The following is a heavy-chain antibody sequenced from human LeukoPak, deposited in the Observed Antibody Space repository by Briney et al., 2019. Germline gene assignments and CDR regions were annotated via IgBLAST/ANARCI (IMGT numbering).Heavy chain of an antibody. Sequence: SETLSLTCTVSGGSISSYYWSWIRQPPGKGLEWIGYIYYSGSTNYNPSLKSRVTISVDTSKNQFSLKLSSVTAADTAVYYCAIITMVRGTPNWFDPWGQGTLVTVSS. CDR3: AIITMVRGTPNWFDP. CDR2: IYYSGST. D-gene: IGHD3-10*01. CDR1: GGSISSYY. J-gene: IGHJ5*02. V-gene: IGHV4-59*01.